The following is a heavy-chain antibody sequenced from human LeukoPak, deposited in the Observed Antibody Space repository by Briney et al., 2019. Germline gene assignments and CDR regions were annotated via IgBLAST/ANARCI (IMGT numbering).Heavy chain of an antibody. D-gene: IGHD4-17*01. CDR3: AKGRGTTVTSAANY. CDR2: ISGTNDNT. J-gene: IGHJ4*02. CDR1: GFTFSSYA. Sequence: GGSLRLSCAASGFTFSSYAMSWVRQAPGKGLEWVSSISGTNDNTYCADSVKDRFTISRDNSKNTLSLQMNSLRAEDTAVYYCAKGRGTTVTSAANYWGQGTLVTVSS. V-gene: IGHV3-23*01.